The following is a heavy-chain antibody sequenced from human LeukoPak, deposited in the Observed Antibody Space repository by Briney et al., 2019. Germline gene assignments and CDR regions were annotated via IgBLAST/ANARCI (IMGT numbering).Heavy chain of an antibody. V-gene: IGHV3-21*01. CDR2: ISRSSSYI. CDR3: ARDRVDYYDSSGYYYYYMDV. CDR1: GFTFSSYS. J-gene: IGHJ6*03. D-gene: IGHD3-22*01. Sequence: GGSLRLSCAASGFTFSSYSMNWVRQAPGKGLEWVSSISRSSSYIYYADSVKGRFTVSRDNARNSLYLQMNSLRAEDTAVYYCARDRVDYYDSSGYYYYYMDVWGKGTTVTVSS.